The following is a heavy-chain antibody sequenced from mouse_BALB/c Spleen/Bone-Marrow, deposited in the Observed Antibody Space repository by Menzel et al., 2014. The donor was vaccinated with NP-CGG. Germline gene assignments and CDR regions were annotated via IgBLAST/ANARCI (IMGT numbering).Heavy chain of an antibody. CDR2: IDPANGNT. J-gene: IGHJ4*01. CDR3: ARWEYYAMDY. V-gene: IGHV14-3*02. Sequence: VPLPQSGAELVKPGASVKLSCTASGFNIKDTYMHWVKQRPEQGLEWIGRIDPANGNTKYDPKFQGKATITADTSSNTAYLQLSSLTSEDTAVYYCARWEYYAMDYWGQGTSVTVSS. D-gene: IGHD4-1*01. CDR1: GFNIKDTY.